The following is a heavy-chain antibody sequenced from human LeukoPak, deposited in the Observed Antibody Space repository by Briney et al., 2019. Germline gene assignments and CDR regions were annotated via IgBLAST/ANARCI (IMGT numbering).Heavy chain of an antibody. J-gene: IGHJ4*02. D-gene: IGHD3-22*01. CDR3: ARDYYYDSSGSQYYFDY. CDR1: GGSISSGSYY. CDR2: IYTSGST. V-gene: IGHV4-61*02. Sequence: PSQTLSLSCTVSGGSISSGSYYWSWIRQPAGKGLEWIGRIYTSGSTNYNPSLKSRVTISVDTSKNQFSLKLSSVTAADTAVYYCARDYYYDSSGSQYYFDYWGQGTLVTVSS.